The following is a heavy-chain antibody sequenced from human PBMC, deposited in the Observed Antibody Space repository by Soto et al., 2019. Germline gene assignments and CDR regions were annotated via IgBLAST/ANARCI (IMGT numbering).Heavy chain of an antibody. CDR1: GVTFSDHF. CDR2: ARNKGHGYTT. D-gene: IGHD2-8*01. V-gene: IGHV3-72*01. J-gene: IGHJ4*02. CDR3: ARLMGTSFDL. Sequence: VQLVESGGGLVQPGGSLRLSCVASGVTFSDHFMDWFRQAPGKGLEWVGRARNKGHGYTTANDASVKGRFTISRDDSKNALYLQMNSLKTEDTAVYFCARLMGTSFDLWGQGTLVTVSS.